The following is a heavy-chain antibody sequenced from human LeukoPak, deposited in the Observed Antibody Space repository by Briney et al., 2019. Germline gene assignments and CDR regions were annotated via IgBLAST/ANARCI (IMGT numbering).Heavy chain of an antibody. CDR2: INHGGST. D-gene: IGHD6-13*01. CDR3: ASSAAGTVDY. CDR1: GGSFSGDF. V-gene: IGHV4-34*01. Sequence: SETLSLTCAVYGGSFSGDFWSWIRQSPGKGLEWIGEINHGGSTTYNPSLQSRVTMSVDTSKNQVSLKLSSVTAADTGVYYCASSAAGTVDYWGRGTLVTVSS. J-gene: IGHJ4*02.